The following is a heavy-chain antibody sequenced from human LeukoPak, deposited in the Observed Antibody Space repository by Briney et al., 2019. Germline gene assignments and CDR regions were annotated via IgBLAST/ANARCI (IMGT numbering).Heavy chain of an antibody. CDR2: ISSSGSTI. V-gene: IGHV3-48*03. CDR1: GFTFSSYE. Sequence: GGSLRLSCAASGFTFSSYEMNWVRQAPGKGLEWVSYISSSGSTIYYADSVKGRFTISRDNAKNSLYLQMNSLGAEDTAVYYCAKVSWLLSPPDYWGQGTLVTVSS. CDR3: AKVSWLLSPPDY. D-gene: IGHD2-2*01. J-gene: IGHJ4*02.